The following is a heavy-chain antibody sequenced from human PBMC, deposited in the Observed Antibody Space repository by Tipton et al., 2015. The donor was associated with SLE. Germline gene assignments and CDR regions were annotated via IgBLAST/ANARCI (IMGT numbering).Heavy chain of an antibody. V-gene: IGHV3-23*03. D-gene: IGHD2-21*01. CDR2: IYSGTRGT. J-gene: IGHJ1*01. Sequence: SLRLSCEASGLTFSITAMHWVRQAPGKGLEWVSVIYSGTRGTSYADSVKGRFTISRDNSKNTLYLQMNSLRAEDTAIYYCAKDRLGGLWAFQNWGQGTLVTVSS. CDR3: AKDRLGGLWAFQN. CDR1: GLTFSITA.